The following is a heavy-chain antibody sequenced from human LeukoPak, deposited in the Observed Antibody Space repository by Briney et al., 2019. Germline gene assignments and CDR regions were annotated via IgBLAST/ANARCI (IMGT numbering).Heavy chain of an antibody. CDR2: ISSSGSTI. CDR3: ARALSGYDLEGYYYYYGMDV. CDR1: GFTFSSYE. Sequence: GGSLRLSCAASGFTFSSYEMNWVRQAPGKGLKWVSYISSSGSTIYYADSVKGRFTISRDNAKNSLYLQMNSLRAEDTAVYYCARALSGYDLEGYYYYYGMDVWGQGTTVTVSS. V-gene: IGHV3-48*03. J-gene: IGHJ6*02. D-gene: IGHD5-12*01.